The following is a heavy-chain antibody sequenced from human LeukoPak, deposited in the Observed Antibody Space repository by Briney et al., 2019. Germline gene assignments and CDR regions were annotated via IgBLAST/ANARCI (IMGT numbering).Heavy chain of an antibody. D-gene: IGHD5-18*01. CDR3: TTDAIGYSYGGYHDPDYWDPRPRPTDY. Sequence: GGSLRLSCAASGFTFSNAWMSWVRQAPGEGLEWVGRIKSKTDGGTTDYAAPVKGRFTISRDDSKNTLYLQMNSLKTEDTAVYYCTTDAIGYSYGGYHDPDYWDPRPRPTDYWGQGTLVTVSS. J-gene: IGHJ4*02. CDR2: IKSKTDGGTT. V-gene: IGHV3-15*01. CDR1: GFTFSNAW.